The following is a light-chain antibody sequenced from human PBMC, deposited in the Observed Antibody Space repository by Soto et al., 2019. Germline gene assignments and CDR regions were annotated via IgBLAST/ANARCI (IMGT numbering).Light chain of an antibody. CDR3: QQYNNWPRAT. Sequence: IVMTQSPATLSVSPGERATLSCRASQSINSNLAWYQQKPGQAPRLLMFRASIRATGFPARFSGSGSGTEFNITISSLLSEYSAIYYCQQYNNWPRATFGGGTKVEIK. CDR2: RAS. V-gene: IGKV3-15*01. J-gene: IGKJ4*01. CDR1: QSINSN.